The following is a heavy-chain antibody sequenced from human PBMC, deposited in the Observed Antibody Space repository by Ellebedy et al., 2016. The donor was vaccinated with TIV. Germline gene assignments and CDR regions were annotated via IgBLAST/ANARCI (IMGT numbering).Heavy chain of an antibody. CDR1: GFTFSSYG. V-gene: IGHV3-30*03. D-gene: IGHD6-6*01. Sequence: GESLKISCAASGFTFSSYGMHWVRQAPGKGLEWVAVISYDGSNKYYADSVKGRFTISRDNSKNTLYLQMNSLRAEDTAVYYCTTQIVNLYYYGMDVWGQGTTVTVSS. CDR3: TTQIVNLYYYGMDV. J-gene: IGHJ6*02. CDR2: ISYDGSNK.